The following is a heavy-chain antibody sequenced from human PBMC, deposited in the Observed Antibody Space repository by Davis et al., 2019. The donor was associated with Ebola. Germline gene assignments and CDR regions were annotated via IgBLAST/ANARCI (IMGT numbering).Heavy chain of an antibody. J-gene: IGHJ4*02. CDR3: ARGWTEGGYSY. Sequence: GESLKISCAASGFTFSSYAMSWVRQAPGKGLEWVSAISGSGGSTYYADSVKGRFTISRDNSKNTLYLQMNSLKAEDTAVYYCARGWTEGGYSYWGQGTLVTVSS. V-gene: IGHV3-23*01. CDR1: GFTFSSYA. CDR2: ISGSGGST. D-gene: IGHD3-22*01.